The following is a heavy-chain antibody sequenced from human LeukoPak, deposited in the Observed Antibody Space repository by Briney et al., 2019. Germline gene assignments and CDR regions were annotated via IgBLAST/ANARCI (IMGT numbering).Heavy chain of an antibody. D-gene: IGHD3-10*02. CDR2: IQEDGKKE. V-gene: IGHV3-7*01. CDR1: GFTFTKFW. J-gene: IGHJ6*04. CDR3: AELGITMIGGV. Sequence: GSLRLSCEASGFTFTKFWMSWVRQAPGKGLEWVANIQEDGKKENYVDSVKGRFTISRDNAKNSLYLQMNSLRAEDTAVYYCAELGITMIGGVWGKGTTVTISS.